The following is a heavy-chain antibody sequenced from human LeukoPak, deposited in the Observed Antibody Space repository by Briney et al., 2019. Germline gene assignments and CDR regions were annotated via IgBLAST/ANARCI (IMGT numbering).Heavy chain of an antibody. CDR3: ARYPRRGYDSTRGAFDI. V-gene: IGHV4-34*01. J-gene: IGHJ3*02. D-gene: IGHD3-22*01. Sequence: SETLSLTCAVYGGSFSGYYWSWIRQPPGKGLEWIGEINHSGSTNYNPSLKSRVTISVDTSKNQFSLKLSSVTAADTAVYYCARYPRRGYDSTRGAFDIWGQGTMVTVSS. CDR2: INHSGST. CDR1: GGSFSGYY.